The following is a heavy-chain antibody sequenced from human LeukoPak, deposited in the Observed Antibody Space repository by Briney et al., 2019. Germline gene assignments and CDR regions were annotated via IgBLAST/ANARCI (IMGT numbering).Heavy chain of an antibody. V-gene: IGHV1-18*01. CDR2: IDAGNGNT. CDR3: ARDDSWDYDFWSGITSYYYYMDV. D-gene: IGHD3-3*01. Sequence: GASVKVSCKASGYTFTSYGISWVRQAPGQGLEWMRWIDAGNGNTKYSQKFQGRVTMTTDTSTSTAYMELRSLRSDDTAVYYCARDDSWDYDFWSGITSYYYYMDVWGKGTTVTVSS. CDR1: GYTFTSYG. J-gene: IGHJ6*03.